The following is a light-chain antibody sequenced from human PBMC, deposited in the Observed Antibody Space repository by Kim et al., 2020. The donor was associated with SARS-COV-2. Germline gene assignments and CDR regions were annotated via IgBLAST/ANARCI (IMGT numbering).Light chain of an antibody. V-gene: IGLV2-8*01. CDR1: SSDVVGQKY. J-gene: IGLJ2*01. Sequence: GLSLTLPCPGTSSDVVGQKYISWYQQQPGKAPNLSIYEVNRRPSVVPDLFSGSKSGNTASLTVSRLQAEDEADYYCTSYGGSNNLVIGGGTQLTVL. CDR3: TSYGGSNNLV. CDR2: EVN.